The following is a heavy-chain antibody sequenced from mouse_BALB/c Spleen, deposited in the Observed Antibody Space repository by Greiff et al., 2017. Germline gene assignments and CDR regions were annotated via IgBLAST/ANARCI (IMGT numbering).Heavy chain of an antibody. CDR1: GFTFNTYA. Sequence: DVQLVESGGGLVQPKGSLKLSCAASGFTFNTYAMNWVRQAPGKGLEWVARIRSKSNNYATYYADSVKDRFTISRDDSQSMLYLQMNNLKTEDTAMYYCLKGVPYWYFDVWGAGTTVTVSS. J-gene: IGHJ1*01. CDR3: LKGVPYWYFDV. D-gene: IGHD2-14*01. CDR2: IRSKSNNYAT. V-gene: IGHV10-1*02.